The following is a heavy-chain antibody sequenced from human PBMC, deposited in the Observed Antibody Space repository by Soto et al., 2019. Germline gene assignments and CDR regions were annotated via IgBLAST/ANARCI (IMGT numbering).Heavy chain of an antibody. Sequence: QVQLQESGPGLVKPSGTLSLTCAVSGDSISSSRWWTWVRQPPGKGLEWIGEIYHDGNTNYNTSXKXRXIISVDKSKNQFSLKLSSVTAADTAVYYCGDPPSAFWGQGTLVTVSS. J-gene: IGHJ4*02. CDR3: GDPPSAF. CDR2: IYHDGNT. V-gene: IGHV4-4*02. D-gene: IGHD6-19*01. CDR1: GDSISSSRW.